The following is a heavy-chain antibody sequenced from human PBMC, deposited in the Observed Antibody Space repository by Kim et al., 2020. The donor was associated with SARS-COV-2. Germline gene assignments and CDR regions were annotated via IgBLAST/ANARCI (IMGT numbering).Heavy chain of an antibody. J-gene: IGHJ3*02. Sequence: GGSLRLSCAASGFTFSSYAMHWVRQAPGKGLEWVAVISYDGSNKYYADSVKGRFTISRDNSKNTLYLQMNSLRAEDTAVYYCASEGQLVWAFDIWGQ. V-gene: IGHV3-30-3*01. CDR1: GFTFSSYA. D-gene: IGHD6-6*01. CDR3: ASEGQLVWAFDI. CDR2: ISYDGSNK.